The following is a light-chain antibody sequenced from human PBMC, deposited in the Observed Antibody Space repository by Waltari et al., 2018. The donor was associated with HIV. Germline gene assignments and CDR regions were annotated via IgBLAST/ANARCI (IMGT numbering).Light chain of an antibody. CDR1: SSDIGSWNF. V-gene: IGLV2-14*01. CDR3: SSYSTTSTPYV. Sequence: QSALTQPASVSGSPGQSITISCTGTSSDIGSWNFVSWYQQHPGTAPKLMIYEVSNRPSGISSRFSGFKSGNTASLTISGLQAEDEADYYCSSYSTTSTPYVFGTGTKVTVL. CDR2: EVS. J-gene: IGLJ1*01.